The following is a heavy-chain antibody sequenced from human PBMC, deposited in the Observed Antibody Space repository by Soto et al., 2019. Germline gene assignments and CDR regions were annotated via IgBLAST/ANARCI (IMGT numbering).Heavy chain of an antibody. CDR2: LSGSGTST. Sequence: GGSLRLSCTASGFTLGDYAMSWVRQAPGKGQEWVSGLSGSGTSTYYADSVKGRFTSSRDNSRDTLFLQMNSLTADDTAVYYCAKATTNGGWFNPFDSWGQGALVTVSS. CDR3: AKATTNGGWFNPFDS. V-gene: IGHV3-23*01. D-gene: IGHD6-19*01. J-gene: IGHJ4*02. CDR1: GFTLGDYA.